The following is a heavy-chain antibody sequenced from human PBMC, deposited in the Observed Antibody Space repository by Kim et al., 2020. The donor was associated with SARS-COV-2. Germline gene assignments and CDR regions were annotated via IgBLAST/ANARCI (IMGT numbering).Heavy chain of an antibody. J-gene: IGHJ3*02. CDR3: ARDRSYYGDDGAFDI. CDR2: ISAYNGNT. V-gene: IGHV1-18*01. D-gene: IGHD4-17*01. Sequence: ASVKVSCKASGYTFTSYGISWVRRAPGQGLEWMGWISAYNGNTNYAQKLHGRVTMTTDTSTSTAYMELRSLRSDDTAVYYCARDRSYYGDDGAFDIWGQGTMVTVSS. CDR1: GYTFTSYG.